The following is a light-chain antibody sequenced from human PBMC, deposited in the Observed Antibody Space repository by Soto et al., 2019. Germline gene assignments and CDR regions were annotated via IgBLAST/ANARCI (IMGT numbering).Light chain of an antibody. CDR2: DVY. J-gene: IGLJ2*01. CDR1: NRDVASYGF. Sequence: QSVLTQPRSVSGSPGQSVTISCTGTNRDVASYGFVSWYQQLPGKAPKLIIFDVYKRPSGVPDRFSASKTGYTASLTIAGLQTEDEAEYFCCSYAGDYIFVFGGGTKLTVL. V-gene: IGLV2-11*01. CDR3: CSYAGDYIFV.